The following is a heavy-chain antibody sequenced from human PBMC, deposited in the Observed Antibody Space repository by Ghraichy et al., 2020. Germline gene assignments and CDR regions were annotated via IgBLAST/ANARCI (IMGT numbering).Heavy chain of an antibody. CDR1: GYTFTGYY. D-gene: IGHD1-26*01. CDR3: AKDTSGSYLCDY. J-gene: IGHJ4*02. Sequence: SVKVSCKASGYTFTGYYMHWVRQAPGQGLEWMGWINPKSGGTNYAQKFQGRVTMTRDTSISTVYMELSGLRSDDTAVYYCAKDTSGSYLCDYWGQGTLVTVSS. CDR2: INPKSGGT. V-gene: IGHV1-2*02.